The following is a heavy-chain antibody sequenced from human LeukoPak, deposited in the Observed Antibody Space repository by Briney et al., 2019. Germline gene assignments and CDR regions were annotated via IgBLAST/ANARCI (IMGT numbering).Heavy chain of an antibody. CDR1: GGSISSYY. J-gene: IGHJ6*03. V-gene: IGHV4-59*01. Sequence: SETLSLTCTVSGGSISSYYWSWIRQPPGKGLEWIGYIYYSGSTNYNPSLKSRVTISVDTSKNQFSLKLSSVTAADTAVYYCARSYRGQRYNWNLHTSQYYYYMDVWGKGTTVTVSS. D-gene: IGHD1-20*01. CDR2: IYYSGST. CDR3: ARSYRGQRYNWNLHTSQYYYYMDV.